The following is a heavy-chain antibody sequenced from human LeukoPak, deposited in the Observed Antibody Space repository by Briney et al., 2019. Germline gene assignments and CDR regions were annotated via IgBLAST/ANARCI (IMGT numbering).Heavy chain of an antibody. CDR1: GFTLTELS. CDR3: ATARDIVLMVYAVHFDY. CDR2: FDPEDGET. V-gene: IGHV1-24*01. Sequence: ASVKVSCKVSGFTLTELSMHWVRQAPGKGLEWMGGFDPEDGETIYAQKFQGRVTMTEDTSTDTAYMELSSLRSEDTAVYYCATARDIVLMVYAVHFDYWGQGTLVTVSS. J-gene: IGHJ4*02. D-gene: IGHD2-8*01.